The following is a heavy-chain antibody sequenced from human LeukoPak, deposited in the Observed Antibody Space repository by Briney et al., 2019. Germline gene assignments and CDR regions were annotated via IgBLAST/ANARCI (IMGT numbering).Heavy chain of an antibody. Sequence: GGSLTLSCAASGFTFSSYSMNWVRQAPGKGLEWVSSISSSSSYIYYADSVKGRFTISRDNAKNSLYLQVNSLRAEDTAVYYCARETTSLSGSDAFDIRGQGTMVTVPS. J-gene: IGHJ3*02. CDR1: GFTFSSYS. D-gene: IGHD3-10*01. CDR3: ARETTSLSGSDAFDI. V-gene: IGHV3-21*04. CDR2: ISSSSSYI.